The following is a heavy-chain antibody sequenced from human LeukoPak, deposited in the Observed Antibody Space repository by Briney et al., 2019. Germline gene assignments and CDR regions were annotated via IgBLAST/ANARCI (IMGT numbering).Heavy chain of an antibody. CDR3: AKHRMWLVGLDY. Sequence: PSETLSLTCTVSGASINTDSYWGWIRQSPGKGLELIGSVHFSGATHYNPSLKSRVAIALDTSKNQFSLELNSVTAADTAIYYCAKHRMWLVGLDYWGQGTLVTVSS. D-gene: IGHD6-19*01. J-gene: IGHJ4*02. CDR2: VHFSGAT. CDR1: GASINTDSY. V-gene: IGHV4-39*01.